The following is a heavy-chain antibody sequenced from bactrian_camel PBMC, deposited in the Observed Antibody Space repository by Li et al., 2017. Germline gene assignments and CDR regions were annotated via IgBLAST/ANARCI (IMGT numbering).Heavy chain of an antibody. CDR2: IDVDGKI. D-gene: IGHD5*01. V-gene: IGHV3S53*01. CDR1: GYTDSSLC. Sequence: HVQLVESGGGSVQSGGSLRLSCAASGYTDSSLCMAWFRQAPGKQREGVAAIDVDGKISYADSVKGRFTISQDNAKNTVTLQMNSLRADDTAMYYCAIGLFADFGLGRGTQVTVS. J-gene: IGHJ4*01.